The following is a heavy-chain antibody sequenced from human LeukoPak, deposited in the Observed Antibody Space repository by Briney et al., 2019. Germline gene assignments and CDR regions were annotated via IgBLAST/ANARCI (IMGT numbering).Heavy chain of an antibody. CDR2: IPYDGSNK. CDR1: GFAFCRYG. CDR3: ARGGSYTPDY. J-gene: IGHJ4*02. Sequence: GGSLRLSCAASGFAFCRYGMHWVRQAPGKGLEWVTFIPYDGSNKYYADSVKGRFTISRDNSKNTLYLQMNSLRPEDTAVYYCARGGSYTPDYWGQGTLVTVSS. D-gene: IGHD1-26*01. V-gene: IGHV3-30*19.